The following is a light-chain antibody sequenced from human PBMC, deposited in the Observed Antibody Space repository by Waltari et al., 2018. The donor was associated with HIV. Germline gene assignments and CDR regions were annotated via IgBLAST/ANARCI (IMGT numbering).Light chain of an antibody. CDR2: GST. V-gene: IGLV1-40*01. Sequence: QSVLTQPPSVSGAPGQGVTISCTGGSSNIGAGFDVHWYQQFTGTAPKLLIYGSTNRQSGVPDRFSGSKSGTSASLAIVGLQAEDEADYYCQSYDSSLSGWVFGGGTKLTVL. J-gene: IGLJ3*02. CDR3: QSYDSSLSGWV. CDR1: SSNIGAGFD.